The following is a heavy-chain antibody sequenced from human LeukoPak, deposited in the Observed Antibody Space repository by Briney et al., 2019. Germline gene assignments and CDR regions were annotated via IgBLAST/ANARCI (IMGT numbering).Heavy chain of an antibody. J-gene: IGHJ4*02. V-gene: IGHV4-4*07. CDR3: ARVVGASIDY. CDR2: IYTSGSA. CDR1: GGSISSYY. D-gene: IGHD1-26*01. Sequence: PSETLSLTCTVAGGSISSYYWSWIRQPAGKGREWIRRIYTSGSANYNPSLKSRVTMSVDTSKNQFSLKLSSVAAADTAVYYCARVVGASIDYWGQGTLVTVSS.